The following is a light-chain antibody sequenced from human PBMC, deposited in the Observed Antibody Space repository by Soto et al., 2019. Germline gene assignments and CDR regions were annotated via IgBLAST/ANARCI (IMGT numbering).Light chain of an antibody. Sequence: QLVLTQSPSASASLGASVKLTCTLNSGHSSYTIAWHQQQPEKGPRYLMKVNSDGSHTKGDGIPDRFAGSSSGAERYHTISSLQSEDAADYYCQTWATGIRVFGGGTKVTVL. CDR3: QTWATGIRV. V-gene: IGLV4-69*01. CDR1: SGHSSYT. CDR2: VNSDGSH. J-gene: IGLJ3*02.